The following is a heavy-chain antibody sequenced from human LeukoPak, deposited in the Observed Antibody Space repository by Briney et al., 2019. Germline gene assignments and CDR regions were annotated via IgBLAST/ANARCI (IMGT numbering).Heavy chain of an antibody. CDR3: ARSDYGDYGSYYYYMDV. J-gene: IGHJ6*03. V-gene: IGHV3-48*03. Sequence: PGGSLRLSCAASGFTFSSYEMNWVRQAPGKGLEWVSYISSSGSTIYYADSVKGRFTISRDNAKNSLYLQMNSLRAEDTAVYYCARSDYGDYGSYYYYMDVWGKGTTVTISS. CDR1: GFTFSSYE. D-gene: IGHD4-17*01. CDR2: ISSSGSTI.